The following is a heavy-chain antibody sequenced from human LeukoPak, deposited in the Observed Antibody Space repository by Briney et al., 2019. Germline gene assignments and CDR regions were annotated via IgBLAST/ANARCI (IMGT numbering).Heavy chain of an antibody. CDR1: GGSFSGYY. D-gene: IGHD1-26*01. CDR2: INHSGST. V-gene: IGHV4-34*01. Sequence: PSETLSLTCAVYGGSFSGYYWSWIRQPPGKGLEWIGEINHSGSTNYNPSLKSRVTISVDTSKNQFSLKLSSVTAADTAVYYCAQYRGVEGFDAFDIWGQGTMVTVSS. CDR3: AQYRGVEGFDAFDI. J-gene: IGHJ3*02.